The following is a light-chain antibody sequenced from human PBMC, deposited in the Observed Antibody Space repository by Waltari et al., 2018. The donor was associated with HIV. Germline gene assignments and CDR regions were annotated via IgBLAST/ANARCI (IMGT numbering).Light chain of an antibody. CDR1: KLGDKY. J-gene: IGLJ2*01. CDR3: QAWDSNTVV. V-gene: IGLV3-1*01. Sequence: SYELTQPPSVSVSPGQTASISCSGDKLGDKYASWYQQRPGQSPIVVIHQDTKRPSGIPERFSGANSGNTATLTVSGTQAMDEADYYCQAWDSNTVVCGGGTKLTVL. CDR2: QDT.